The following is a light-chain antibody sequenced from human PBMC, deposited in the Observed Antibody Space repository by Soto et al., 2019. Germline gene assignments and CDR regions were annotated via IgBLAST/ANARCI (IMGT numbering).Light chain of an antibody. CDR3: QQYNNWPLT. CDR1: QSVSSS. V-gene: IGKV3-15*01. J-gene: IGKJ4*01. Sequence: EIVVTQSPATLSVSPGERVTLSCRASQSVSSSLAWYQQRPGQAPRLLIYDTSTRATGIPARFSGSGSGTEFTLTISSLQSEDFAVYYCQQYNNWPLTFGGGTKVEIK. CDR2: DTS.